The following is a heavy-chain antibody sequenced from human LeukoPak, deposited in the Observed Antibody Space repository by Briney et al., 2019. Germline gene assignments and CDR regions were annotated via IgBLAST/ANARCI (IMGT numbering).Heavy chain of an antibody. CDR1: GDSISSSSYY. CDR3: ARVGGSGKRNAFDI. V-gene: IGHV4-39*07. Sequence: SETLSLTCTVSGDSISSSSYYWGWIRQPPGKGLEWIGSIYYSGSTNYNPSLKSRVTISVDTSKNQFSLKLSSVTAADTAVYYCARVGGSGKRNAFDIWGQGTMVTVSS. CDR2: IYYSGST. D-gene: IGHD3-10*01. J-gene: IGHJ3*02.